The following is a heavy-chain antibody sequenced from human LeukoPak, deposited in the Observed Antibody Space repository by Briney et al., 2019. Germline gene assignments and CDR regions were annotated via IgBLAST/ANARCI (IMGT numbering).Heavy chain of an antibody. CDR1: GFTFSSSA. Sequence: PGGSLRLSCAASGFTFSSSAMSWVRQVPGKGLEWVSGISASGGSTNYADSVRGRFTISRDNSKNTLYLQMNSLRAEDTAVYYCAKVDRNDYWGQGTLVTVSS. V-gene: IGHV3-23*01. CDR3: AKVDRNDY. D-gene: IGHD1-1*01. J-gene: IGHJ4*02. CDR2: ISASGGST.